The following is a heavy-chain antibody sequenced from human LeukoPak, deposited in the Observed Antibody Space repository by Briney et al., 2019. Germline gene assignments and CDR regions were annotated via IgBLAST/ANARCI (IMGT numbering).Heavy chain of an antibody. J-gene: IGHJ5*02. Sequence: PSQTLSLTCIVSGGSISSGGYYWSWIRQHPGKGLEWIGYIYYSGSTYYNPSLKSRVTISVDTSKNQFSLKLSSVTAADTAVYYCARDESRNWFDPWGQGTLVTVSS. CDR1: GGSISSGGYY. CDR3: ARDESRNWFDP. V-gene: IGHV4-31*03. CDR2: IYYSGST.